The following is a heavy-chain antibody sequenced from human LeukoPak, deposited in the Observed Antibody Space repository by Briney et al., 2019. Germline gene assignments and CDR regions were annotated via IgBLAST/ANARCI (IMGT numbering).Heavy chain of an antibody. CDR1: GFTFSDYY. CDR2: ISGRAGTI. D-gene: IGHD4-17*01. J-gene: IGHJ4*02. V-gene: IGHV3-11*01. CDR3: ARDRYGDYFFDY. Sequence: GGSLRLSCAASGFTFSDYYMSWIRQTPGKGLEWVSYISGRAGTIFYADSVKGRFTISRDSAKNSLSLQMNSLRAEDTAVYYCARDRYGDYFFDYWGQGALVTVSS.